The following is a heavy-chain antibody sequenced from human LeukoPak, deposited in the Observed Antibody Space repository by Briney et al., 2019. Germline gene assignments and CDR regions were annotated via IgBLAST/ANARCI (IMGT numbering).Heavy chain of an antibody. D-gene: IGHD3-10*01. V-gene: IGHV4-59*01. CDR2: IYYSGST. Sequence: SETLSLTCTVSGGSISSYYWSWIRQPPGKGLEWIGYIYYSGSTNYNPSLKSRVTISVDTSKNQFSLKLSSVTAADTAVYCCARGDGSGSPPRFWGQGTLVTVSS. CDR3: ARGDGSGSPPRF. J-gene: IGHJ4*02. CDR1: GGSISSYY.